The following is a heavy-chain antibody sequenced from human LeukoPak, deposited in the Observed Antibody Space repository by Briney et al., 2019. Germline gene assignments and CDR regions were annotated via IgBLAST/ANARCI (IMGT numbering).Heavy chain of an antibody. Sequence: GGSLRLSCAASGFTFSSYAMSWVRQAPGKGLEWVSAISGSGGGKYYAGCVKGRFTISRDNSNNKLYLQMNSLRAEDTAVYYCASQFIGQVATPKPLDYWGQGNLVTVSS. CDR1: GFTFSSYA. CDR3: ASQFIGQVATPKPLDY. D-gene: IGHD5-12*01. CDR2: ISGSGGGK. V-gene: IGHV3-23*01. J-gene: IGHJ4*02.